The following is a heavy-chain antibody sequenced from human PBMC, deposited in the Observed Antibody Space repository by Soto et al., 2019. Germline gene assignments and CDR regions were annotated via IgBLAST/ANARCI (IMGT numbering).Heavy chain of an antibody. CDR2: ISGSGDGT. CDR3: TKSRRSILMVYGFGGMDV. Sequence: EVQLLESGGGVVQRGGSLRLSCAASGFTVSSHAMSWVRQAPGKGLEWVSSISGSGDGTYYGDSVKGRLTISRDSSSSTLYLKTNNLGGEDTAVYFCTKSRRSILMVYGFGGMDVWGQGTTVTVSS. V-gene: IGHV3-23*01. CDR1: GFTVSSHA. D-gene: IGHD2-8*01. J-gene: IGHJ6*02.